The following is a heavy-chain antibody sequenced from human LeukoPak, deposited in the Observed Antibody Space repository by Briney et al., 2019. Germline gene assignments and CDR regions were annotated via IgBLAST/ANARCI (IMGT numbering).Heavy chain of an antibody. J-gene: IGHJ4*02. Sequence: GGSLRLSCAASGFTFSTYWMHWVRQVPGKGLVWVSRISSDGANANYADSVKGRFTISRDNSKNTLYLQMNSLRAEDTAVYYCAMRQQQLVRGPYYFDYWGQGTLVTVSS. D-gene: IGHD6-13*01. V-gene: IGHV3-74*01. CDR1: GFTFSTYW. CDR2: ISSDGANA. CDR3: AMRQQQLVRGPYYFDY.